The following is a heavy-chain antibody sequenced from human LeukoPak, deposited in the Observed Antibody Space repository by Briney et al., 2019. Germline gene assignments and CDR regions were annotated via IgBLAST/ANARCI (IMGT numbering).Heavy chain of an antibody. Sequence: PSETLSLTCAVDGGSFSGYYWRWLREPAGEGVEGVGRIYTSGRTNYNPSLKSRVTISGDTSKNQFSLKLNSMTAADTAVYFCARRAYSAAYLKHFDYWGQGTLVTVSS. J-gene: IGHJ4*02. CDR1: GGSFSGYY. CDR2: IYTSGRT. V-gene: IGHV4-59*10. CDR3: ARRAYSAAYLKHFDY. D-gene: IGHD1-26*01.